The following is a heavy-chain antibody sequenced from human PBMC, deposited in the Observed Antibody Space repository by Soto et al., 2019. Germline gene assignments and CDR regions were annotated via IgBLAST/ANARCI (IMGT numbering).Heavy chain of an antibody. D-gene: IGHD5-12*01. Sequence: PSETLSLSCTVSGGSISSGDYYWSWIRQPPGKGLEWIGYIYYSGSTYYNPSLKSRVTISVDTSKNQFSLKLSSVTAADTAVYYCARVHPHDIVATMGDYFDYWGQGTLVTVSS. CDR3: ARVHPHDIVATMGDYFDY. CDR2: IYYSGST. CDR1: GGSISSGDYY. V-gene: IGHV4-30-4*01. J-gene: IGHJ4*02.